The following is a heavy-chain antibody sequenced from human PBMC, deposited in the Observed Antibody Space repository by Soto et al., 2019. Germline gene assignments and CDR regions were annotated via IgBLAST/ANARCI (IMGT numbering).Heavy chain of an antibody. Sequence: PVGSLRLSCAASGFTFSSYAMSWVRQAPGKGLEWVSAISGSGGSTYYADSVKGRFTISRDNSKNTLYLQMNSLRAEDTAVYYCAKDRRDSSSSTHTHFDYWGQGTLVTVSS. D-gene: IGHD6-6*01. CDR1: GFTFSSYA. V-gene: IGHV3-23*01. J-gene: IGHJ4*02. CDR3: AKDRRDSSSSTHTHFDY. CDR2: ISGSGGST.